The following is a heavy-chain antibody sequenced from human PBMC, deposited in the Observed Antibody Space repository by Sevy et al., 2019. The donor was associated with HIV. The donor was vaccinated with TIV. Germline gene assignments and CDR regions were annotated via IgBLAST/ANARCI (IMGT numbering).Heavy chain of an antibody. CDR3: ARLGYSGEFDY. Sequence: SETLSLTCTVSGGSISSYYWSWIRQPPGKGLEWIGYIYYSGSTNYNPSLKSRVTISVDTSKNQFSLKLSSVTAADTAVYYCARLGYSGEFDYWGQGTLVTVSS. CDR2: IYYSGST. CDR1: GGSISSYY. V-gene: IGHV4-59*08. D-gene: IGHD5-18*01. J-gene: IGHJ4*02.